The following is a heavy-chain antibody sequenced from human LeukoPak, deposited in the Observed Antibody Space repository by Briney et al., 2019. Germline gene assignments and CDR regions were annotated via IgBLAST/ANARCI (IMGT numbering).Heavy chain of an antibody. D-gene: IGHD6-13*01. CDR3: ARVVLIAAAGKGYFDY. V-gene: IGHV4-39*07. Sequence: SETLSLTCTVSGGSISSSSYYWGWIRQPPGKGLEWIGSIYYSGSTYYNPSLKSRVTISVDKSKNQFSLKLSSVTAADTAVYYCARVVLIAAAGKGYFDYWGQGTLVTVSS. J-gene: IGHJ4*02. CDR1: GGSISSSSYY. CDR2: IYYSGST.